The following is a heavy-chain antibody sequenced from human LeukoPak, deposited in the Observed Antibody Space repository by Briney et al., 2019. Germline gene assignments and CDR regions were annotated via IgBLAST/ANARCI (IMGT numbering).Heavy chain of an antibody. CDR2: IYYSGST. J-gene: IGHJ6*03. CDR3: ARGVGGDYPIYYYYYYMDV. D-gene: IGHD4-17*01. Sequence: PSETLSLTCAVSGGSISSGGYSWSWIRQPPGKGLEWIGYIYYSGSTYYNPSPKSRVTISVDTSKNQFSLKLSSVTAADTAVYYCARGVGGDYPIYYYYYYMDVWGKGTTVTVSS. V-gene: IGHV4-30-4*07. CDR1: GGSISSGGYS.